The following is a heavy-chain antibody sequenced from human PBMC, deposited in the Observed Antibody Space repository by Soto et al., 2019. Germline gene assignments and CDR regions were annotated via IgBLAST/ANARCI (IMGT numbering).Heavy chain of an antibody. J-gene: IGHJ4*02. CDR2: IYHSGST. Sequence: QVQLQESGPGLVKPSGTLSLTCAVSGGSISSSNWWSWVRQPPGKGLEWNGEIYHSGSTNYNPSLKGRVTISVDKSKNQSSLKLSSVTAADTAVDSCARVAVAGTRVDYWGQGTLVTVSS. D-gene: IGHD6-19*01. CDR1: GGSISSSNW. V-gene: IGHV4-4*02. CDR3: ARVAVAGTRVDY.